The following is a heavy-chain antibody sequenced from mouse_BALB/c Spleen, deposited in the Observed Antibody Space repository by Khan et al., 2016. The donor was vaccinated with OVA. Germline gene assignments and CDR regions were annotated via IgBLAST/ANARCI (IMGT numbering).Heavy chain of an antibody. CDR1: GYTFTDYV. J-gene: IGHJ3*01. V-gene: IGHV1-77*01. Sequence: QVQLKESGPELVKPGASLKVSCKASGYTFTDYVIGWVRQRTRQGLEWIGDIFPGSGTPYYNENFKDKATLTADKSSNTAYRQHSSLTSEDSAFYFCARGGYSVFAYWGQATLVTVSA. CDR2: IFPGSGTP. D-gene: IGHD2-14*01. CDR3: ARGGYSVFAY.